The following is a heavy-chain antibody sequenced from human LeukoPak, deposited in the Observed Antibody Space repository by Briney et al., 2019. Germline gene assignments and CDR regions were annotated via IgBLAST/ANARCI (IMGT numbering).Heavy chain of an antibody. CDR2: INPKSGDT. J-gene: IGHJ4*02. Sequence: ASVKVSFTASGYTFTDYYIHWVRQAPGQGLEWMGWINPKSGDTNSAQKFQGRITMTRDTSITTVYMELRRLRSDDTALFYCARGTVVSRVAAAAYWGQGSLVTVSA. V-gene: IGHV1-2*02. CDR1: GYTFTDYY. D-gene: IGHD3-22*01. CDR3: ARGTVVSRVAAAAY.